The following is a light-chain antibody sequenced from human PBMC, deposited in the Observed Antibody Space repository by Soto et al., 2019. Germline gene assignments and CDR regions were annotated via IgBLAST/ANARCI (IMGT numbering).Light chain of an antibody. CDR1: SSGVGSYNF. Sequence: ALTQPRSVSGSPGQSVTISCTGTSSGVGSYNFVSWYQQHPGKAPKLMIYDVSKRPSGVPDRFSGSKSGNTASLTISGLQAEDEADYYCCSYAGSYNYVFASGTKVTVL. V-gene: IGLV2-11*01. CDR2: DVS. CDR3: CSYAGSYNYV. J-gene: IGLJ1*01.